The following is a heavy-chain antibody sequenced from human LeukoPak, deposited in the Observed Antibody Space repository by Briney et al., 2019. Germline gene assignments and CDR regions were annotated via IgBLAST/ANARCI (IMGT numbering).Heavy chain of an antibody. CDR2: INPNSGGT. D-gene: IGHD2-2*01. CDR3: ARMVVVPAAVYYFDY. J-gene: IGHJ4*02. Sequence: GASVKVSCKASGYTFTDYYIHWVRQAPGQGLEWMGWINPNSGGTNYAQKFQGRVTMTRDTSISTAYMEPSRLRSDDTAVYYCARMVVVPAAVYYFDYWGQGTLVTVSS. CDR1: GYTFTDYY. V-gene: IGHV1-2*02.